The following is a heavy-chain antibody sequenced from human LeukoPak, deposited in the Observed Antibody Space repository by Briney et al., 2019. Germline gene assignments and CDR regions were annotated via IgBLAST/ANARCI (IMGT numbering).Heavy chain of an antibody. V-gene: IGHV3-33*01. CDR1: GFTFSSYG. J-gene: IGHJ4*02. CDR3: ARERRSTGAVSGYVDY. Sequence: GGSLRLSCAASGFTFSSYGMHWVRQAPGKGLEWVAVIWYDGSNKYYADSVKGRFTISRDNSKNTLYLQMNSLRAEDTAVYYCARERRSTGAVSGYVDYWGQGTLATVSS. D-gene: IGHD3-9*01. CDR2: IWYDGSNK.